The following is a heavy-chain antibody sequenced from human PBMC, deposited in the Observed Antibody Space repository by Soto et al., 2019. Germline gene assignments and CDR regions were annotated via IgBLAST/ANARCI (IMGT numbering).Heavy chain of an antibody. CDR3: ARYIYGQGFVS. D-gene: IGHD5-18*01. CDR1: GNTFTTLD. V-gene: IGHV1-8*01. CDR2: MHANSGLR. Sequence: QVQLVQSGAEVKKPGASVKVSCKASGNTFTTLDLNWVRQAPGQGLEWMGWMHANSGLRGYAQKFQGRVSMTRNPSISTAYMELSSLRAEDTAVYYCARYIYGQGFVSWGQGTLVIVSS. J-gene: IGHJ4*02.